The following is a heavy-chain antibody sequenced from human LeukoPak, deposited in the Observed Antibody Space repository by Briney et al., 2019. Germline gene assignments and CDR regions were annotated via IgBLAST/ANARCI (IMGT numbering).Heavy chain of an antibody. D-gene: IGHD3-10*01. Sequence: PSETLSLTCTVSGGSISSGSYYWGWIRQPPGKGLEWIGNIYYSWSTYYNPSLKSRVTMSVDTSKNQFSLKLSSVTAADTAVYYCARDITMVRGVIGIHWFDPWGQGTLVTVSS. CDR3: ARDITMVRGVIGIHWFDP. V-gene: IGHV4-39*07. CDR2: IYYSWST. CDR1: GGSISSGSYY. J-gene: IGHJ5*02.